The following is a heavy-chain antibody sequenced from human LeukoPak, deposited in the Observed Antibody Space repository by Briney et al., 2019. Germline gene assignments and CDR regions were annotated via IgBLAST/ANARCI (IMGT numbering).Heavy chain of an antibody. J-gene: IGHJ4*02. CDR1: GGSISSYY. V-gene: IGHV4-59*01. CDR3: ARAKDFDY. Sequence: SETLSLTCTVSGGSISSYYWSWIRQPPGKGLEWIGYIYYSGSTNYNPSLKSRVTISVDTSKNQFSLKLSSVTAVDTAVYYCARAKDFDYWGQGTLVTVSS. CDR2: IYYSGST.